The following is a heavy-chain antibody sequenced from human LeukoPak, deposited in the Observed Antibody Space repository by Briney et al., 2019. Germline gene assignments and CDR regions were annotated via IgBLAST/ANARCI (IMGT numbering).Heavy chain of an antibody. D-gene: IGHD3-9*01. J-gene: IGHJ4*02. Sequence: GGSLRLSCAASGFTFSSYWMSRVRQAPGKGLEWVANIKQDGSEKYYVDSVKGRFTISRDNAKNSLYLQMNSLRAEDTAVYYCARDRAYDILTGAQPPRWGQGTLVTVSS. CDR3: ARDRAYDILTGAQPPR. V-gene: IGHV3-7*03. CDR2: IKQDGSEK. CDR1: GFTFSSYW.